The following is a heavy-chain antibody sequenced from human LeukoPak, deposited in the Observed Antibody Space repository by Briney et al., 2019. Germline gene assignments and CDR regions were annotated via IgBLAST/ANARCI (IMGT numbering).Heavy chain of an antibody. CDR2: ISYDGSNK. J-gene: IGHJ2*01. CDR1: GFTFSSYA. V-gene: IGHV3-30-3*01. D-gene: IGHD3-9*01. CDR3: ARNREGGVFDY. Sequence: GGSLRLSCAASGFTFSSYALHWVRQAPGKGLEWVAVISYDGSNKYYADSVKGRFTISRDNSKNTLYLQMNSLRAEDTAVYYCARNREGGVFDYWGRGTLVTVSS.